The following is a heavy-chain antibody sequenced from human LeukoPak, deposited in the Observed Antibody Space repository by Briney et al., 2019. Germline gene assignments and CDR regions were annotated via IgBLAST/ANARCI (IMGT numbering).Heavy chain of an antibody. Sequence: GGSLRLSCAASGFTFSDYNMRWIRQAPGKGLEWVSSISRSGSTIYYADSVKGRFTISRDNAKNSLYLQMNSLRAEDTAVYYCARDKSSGALGYWGQGTLVTVSS. D-gene: IGHD3-22*01. J-gene: IGHJ4*02. V-gene: IGHV3-11*04. CDR1: GFTFSDYN. CDR3: ARDKSSGALGY. CDR2: ISRSGSTI.